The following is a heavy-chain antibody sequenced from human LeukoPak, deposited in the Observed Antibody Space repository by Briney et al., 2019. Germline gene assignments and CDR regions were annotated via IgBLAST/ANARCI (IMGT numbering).Heavy chain of an antibody. CDR1: GGSFSGYY. V-gene: IGHV4-34*01. CDR3: ARGKGEARPKNAFDI. J-gene: IGHJ3*02. D-gene: IGHD6-6*01. Sequence: SETLSLTCSVYGGSFSGYYWSWIRQPPGKGLEWIGEINHSGSTNYNPSLKSRVTISVDTSKNQFSLKLSSVTAADTAVYYCARGKGEARPKNAFDIWGQGTMVTVSS. CDR2: INHSGST.